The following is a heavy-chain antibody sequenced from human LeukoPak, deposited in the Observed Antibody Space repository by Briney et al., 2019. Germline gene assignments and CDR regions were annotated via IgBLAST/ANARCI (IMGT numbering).Heavy chain of an antibody. V-gene: IGHV3-21*01. CDR1: GFTFSTHW. CDR3: ARGSIQLVDL. D-gene: IGHD5-18*01. Sequence: PGGSLRLSCAASGFTFSTHWMHWVRQAPGKGLEWVSSISSSSSYIYYADSVKGRFTISRDNAKNSLYLQMNSLRAEDTAVYYCARGSIQLVDLWGRGTLVTVSS. J-gene: IGHJ2*01. CDR2: ISSSSSYI.